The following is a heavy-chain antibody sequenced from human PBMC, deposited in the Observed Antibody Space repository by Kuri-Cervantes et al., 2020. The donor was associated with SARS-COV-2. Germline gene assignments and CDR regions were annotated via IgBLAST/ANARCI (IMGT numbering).Heavy chain of an antibody. CDR1: GFTFSTYD. Sequence: ESLKISCEASGFTFSTYDMNWVRQTPGKGLEWVSCISASGTYIYYADSVKGRFTISRDNAQNSLYLQMNSLRAEDTAVYYCATNSYYYDSSTYYYSWGQGTLVTVAS. J-gene: IGHJ4*02. D-gene: IGHD3-22*01. CDR3: ATNSYYYDSSTYYYS. V-gene: IGHV3-21*01. CDR2: ISASGTYI.